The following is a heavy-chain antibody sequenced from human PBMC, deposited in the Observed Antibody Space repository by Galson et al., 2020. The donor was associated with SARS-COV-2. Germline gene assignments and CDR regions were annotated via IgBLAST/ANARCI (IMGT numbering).Heavy chain of an antibody. CDR1: GGSISSSSYY. Sequence: SETLSLTCTVSGGSISSSSYYWGWIRQPPGKGLEWIGSIYYSGSTYYNPSLKSRVTISVDTSKNQFSLKLSSVTAADTAVYYCARELGYCSSTSCYTDFDIWGQGTMVTVSS. D-gene: IGHD2-2*02. V-gene: IGHV4-39*07. CDR3: ARELGYCSSTSCYTDFDI. J-gene: IGHJ3*02. CDR2: IYYSGST.